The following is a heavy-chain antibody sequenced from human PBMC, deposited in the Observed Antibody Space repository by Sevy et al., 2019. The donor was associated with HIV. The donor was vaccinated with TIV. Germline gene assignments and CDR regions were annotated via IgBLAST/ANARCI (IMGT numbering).Heavy chain of an antibody. CDR3: AKHCSHSFDNSGYGEAFDI. CDR2: IHYSGST. D-gene: IGHD3-22*01. V-gene: IGHV4-39*01. CDR1: GGSISSSIYY. J-gene: IGHJ3*02. Sequence: SETLSLTCSVSGGSISSSIYYWGWIRQSPGKGLEWFGSIHYSGSTYYNLSLKSRVTISVDTSKNQFSLKMSSVTAADTAVYYCAKHCSHSFDNSGYGEAFDIWGQGTRVTVSS.